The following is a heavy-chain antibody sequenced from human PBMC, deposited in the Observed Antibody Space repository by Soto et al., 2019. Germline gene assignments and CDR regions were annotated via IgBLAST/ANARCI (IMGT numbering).Heavy chain of an antibody. Sequence: SVKISCTASGGPFSSYASSWVRQAPGQGLEWMGGIIPIFGTANYAQKFQGRVTITADESTSTAYMELSSLRSEDTAVYYCARAFRRPTLYYYYYGMDVWGQGTTVTVSS. D-gene: IGHD6-6*01. V-gene: IGHV1-69*13. CDR3: ARAFRRPTLYYYYYGMDV. J-gene: IGHJ6*02. CDR1: GGPFSSYA. CDR2: IIPIFGTA.